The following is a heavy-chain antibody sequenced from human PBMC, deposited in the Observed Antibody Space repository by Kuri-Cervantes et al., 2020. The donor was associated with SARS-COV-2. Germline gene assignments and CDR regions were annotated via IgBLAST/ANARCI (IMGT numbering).Heavy chain of an antibody. V-gene: IGHV1-2*02. CDR3: ARDLADYYDSSGYYLDY. D-gene: IGHD3-22*01. Sequence: ASVKVSCKASGYTFTGYYMHWVRQAPGQGLEWMGWINPNSGGTNYAQKFQGRVTMTRDTSISTAYMEPSRLRSDDTAVYYCARDLADYYDSSGYYLDYWGQGTLVTVSS. CDR2: INPNSGGT. J-gene: IGHJ4*02. CDR1: GYTFTGYY.